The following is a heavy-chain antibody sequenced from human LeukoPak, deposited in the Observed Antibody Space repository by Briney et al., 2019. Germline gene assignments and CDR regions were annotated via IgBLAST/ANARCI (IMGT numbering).Heavy chain of an antibody. Sequence: GGSLRLSCAASGFPFSSYDMSWVRQSLGKGLEWVSAISGGNGNTYYAYYADSVRGRFTISRDSSKNTLYLQMNSLRAEDTAVYDCAKFYDILTGYFDYWGQGTLVTVSS. CDR3: AKFYDILTGYFDY. CDR2: ISGGNGNTYYA. D-gene: IGHD3-9*01. CDR1: GFPFSSYD. V-gene: IGHV3-23*01. J-gene: IGHJ4*02.